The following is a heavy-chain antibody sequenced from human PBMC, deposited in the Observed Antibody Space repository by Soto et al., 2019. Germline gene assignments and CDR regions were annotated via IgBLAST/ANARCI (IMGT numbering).Heavy chain of an antibody. CDR1: GYSFASYW. J-gene: IGHJ6*02. V-gene: IGHV5-51*01. Sequence: GESLKISCKGSGYSFASYWIGWVRQMPGKGLEWMGIIYPGDSDTRYSPSFQGQVTISADKSISTAYLQWSSLKASDTAMYYCARRADGRQQLWFPSYYYYGMDVWGQGTTVTVSS. CDR2: IYPGDSDT. CDR3: ARRADGRQQLWFPSYYYYGMDV. D-gene: IGHD5-18*01.